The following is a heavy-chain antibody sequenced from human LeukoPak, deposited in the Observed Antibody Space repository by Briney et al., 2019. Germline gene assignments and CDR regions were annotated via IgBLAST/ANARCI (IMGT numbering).Heavy chain of an antibody. CDR2: IFHSGST. CDR1: GYSISSGYY. V-gene: IGHV4-38-2*02. D-gene: IGHD3-22*01. CDR3: ARFSKYYDSSGYYLDF. Sequence: SETLSLTCTVSGYSISSGYYWGWIRQPPGKGLEWIGSIFHSGSTYYNPSLKSRVTISVDTSKNQFSLKLSSVTAADTAVYYCARFSKYYDSSGYYLDFWGQGTLVTVSS. J-gene: IGHJ4*02.